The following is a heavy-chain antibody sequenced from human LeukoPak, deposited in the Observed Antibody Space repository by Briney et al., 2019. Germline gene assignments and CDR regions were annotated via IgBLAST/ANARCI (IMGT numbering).Heavy chain of an antibody. J-gene: IGHJ3*02. CDR1: GYTFTSYC. CDR2: ISAYSGNT. Sequence: ASVKVSCKASGYTFTSYCISWVRQAPGQGLEWMGWISAYSGNTNYAQKLQGRVTMTTDTSTSTTYMELRSLRSDDTAVYYCARVEGAVAPSAFDIWGQGTMVTVSS. D-gene: IGHD6-19*01. CDR3: ARVEGAVAPSAFDI. V-gene: IGHV1-18*04.